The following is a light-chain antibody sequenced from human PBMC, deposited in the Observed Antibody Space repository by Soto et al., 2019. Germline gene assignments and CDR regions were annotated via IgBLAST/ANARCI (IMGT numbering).Light chain of an antibody. CDR1: QSVSSSY. CDR3: QQYASSPLT. J-gene: IGKJ4*01. V-gene: IGKV3-20*01. Sequence: EIVLTQSPGTLSLSPEERATLSCRASQSVSSSYLAWYQQKPGQAPRLLIYGASSRATGIPDRFSGSGSGTDFTLTISRLEPEDFALYYCQQYASSPLTFGGGTKVDIK. CDR2: GAS.